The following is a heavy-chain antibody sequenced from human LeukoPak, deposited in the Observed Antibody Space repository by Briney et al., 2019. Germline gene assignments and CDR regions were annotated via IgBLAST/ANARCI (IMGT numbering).Heavy chain of an antibody. J-gene: IGHJ4*02. CDR2: IYYSGST. D-gene: IGHD3-3*01. CDR1: GGSISSGGYY. Sequence: SQTLSLTCTVSGGSISSGGYYWSWTRQHPGKGLEWIGYIYYSGSTYYNPSLKSRVTISVDTSKNQFSLKLSSVTAADTAVYYCAGDRSGYYFDYWGQGTLVTVSS. CDR3: AGDRSGYYFDY. V-gene: IGHV4-31*03.